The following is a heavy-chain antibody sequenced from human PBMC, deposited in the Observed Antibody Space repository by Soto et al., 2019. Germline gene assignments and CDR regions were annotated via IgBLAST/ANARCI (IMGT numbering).Heavy chain of an antibody. D-gene: IGHD1-26*01. J-gene: IGHJ4*02. CDR2: ISYDGMNK. CDR3: ARDPDPSGSYRYYFDN. CDR1: GFTFSTYS. Sequence: QVQLVESGGGVVQPGGSLRLSCVASGFTFSTYSIHWVRQAPGRGLEWLTIISYDGMNKYYADSVKGRITISRDNSRNTVFLQMNSLRTEDTAVYYCARDPDPSGSYRYYFDNWGQGTLVTVSS. V-gene: IGHV3-30*14.